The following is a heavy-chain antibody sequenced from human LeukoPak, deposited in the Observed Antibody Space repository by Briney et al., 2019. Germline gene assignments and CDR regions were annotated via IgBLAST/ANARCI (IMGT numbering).Heavy chain of an antibody. Sequence: PSETLSLTCTVSGYSISSGYYWGWIRQPPGQGLEWIASIYHSGTTYYNPSLKSRVTISVDTSKNQFSLKMSSVTAADTALYYCARVDYGDYASQGTLVTVSS. CDR2: IYHSGTT. CDR3: ARVDYGDY. J-gene: IGHJ4*02. CDR1: GYSISSGYY. V-gene: IGHV4-38-2*02.